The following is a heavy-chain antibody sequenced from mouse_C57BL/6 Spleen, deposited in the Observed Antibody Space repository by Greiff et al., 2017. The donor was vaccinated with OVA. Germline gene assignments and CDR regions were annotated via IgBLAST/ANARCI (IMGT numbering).Heavy chain of an antibody. J-gene: IGHJ4*01. CDR3: ARYYGYDEAMDY. CDR1: GYAFSSSW. D-gene: IGHD2-2*01. Sequence: SGPELVKPGASVKISCKASGYAFSSSWMNWVKQRPGKGLEWIGRIYPGDGDTNYNGKFKGKATLTADKSSSTAYMQLSSLTSEDSAVYFCARYYGYDEAMDYWGQGTSVTVSS. V-gene: IGHV1-82*01. CDR2: IYPGDGDT.